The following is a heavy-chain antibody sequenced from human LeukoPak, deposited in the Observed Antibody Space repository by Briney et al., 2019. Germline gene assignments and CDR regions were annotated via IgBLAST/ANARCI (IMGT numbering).Heavy chain of an antibody. CDR1: GGSISSTSYY. CDR2: ISYSGYT. J-gene: IGHJ4*02. Sequence: SETLSLTCTVSGGSISSTSYYWGWIRQPPEKGLEWIGSISYSGYTYYNPSLKSRVTISLDTSKNQFSLKLSSVTAADTAVYYCARADSYGSIDYWGQGTLVTVSS. D-gene: IGHD5-18*01. V-gene: IGHV4-39*07. CDR3: ARADSYGSIDY.